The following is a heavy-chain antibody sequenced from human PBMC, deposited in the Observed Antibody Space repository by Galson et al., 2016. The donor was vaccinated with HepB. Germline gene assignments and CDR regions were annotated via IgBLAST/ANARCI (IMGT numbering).Heavy chain of an antibody. D-gene: IGHD3-22*01. CDR1: GYTFTRYY. V-gene: IGHV1-46*01. J-gene: IGHJ4*02. CDR3: ARGGYYDSSGSLRY. Sequence: SCKASGYTFTRYYIHWVRPAPGQGLERMGVINPSGGSTKDAQKFQGRVTMTRDTSTSTVYMELSSLRSEDTAVYFCARGGYYDSSGSLRYWGQGTLVTVSS. CDR2: INPSGGST.